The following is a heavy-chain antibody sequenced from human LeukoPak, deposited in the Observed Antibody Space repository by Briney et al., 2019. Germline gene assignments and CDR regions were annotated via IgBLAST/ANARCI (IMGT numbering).Heavy chain of an antibody. Sequence: PRGSLRLSCAASGFTFNEFEMNWVRQAPGKGLEWISYISSRGSRIYYAESVEGRFTISKDDAKNTLYLQMNNLRADDTAVYYCATLRWGSGRYAGDYWGQGSLVTVSS. J-gene: IGHJ4*02. CDR1: GFTFNEFE. V-gene: IGHV3-48*03. CDR2: ISSRGSRI. CDR3: ATLRWGSGRYAGDY. D-gene: IGHD6-19*01.